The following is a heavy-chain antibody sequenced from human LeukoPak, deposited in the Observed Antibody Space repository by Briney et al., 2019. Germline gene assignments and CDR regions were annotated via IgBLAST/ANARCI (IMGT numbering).Heavy chain of an antibody. V-gene: IGHV4-38-2*02. CDR3: ARGGNWNSYYFTY. D-gene: IGHD1-1*01. J-gene: IGHJ4*02. CDR1: SYSISTDYY. CDR2: IYHSGNT. Sequence: SETLSLTCTVSSYSISTDYYWGWIRQPPGKGLEWIGSIYHSGNTNYSPSLKSRITISVDTSKNQFSLKLTSVTAADTAVYYCARGGNWNSYYFTYWGQGTLVTVSS.